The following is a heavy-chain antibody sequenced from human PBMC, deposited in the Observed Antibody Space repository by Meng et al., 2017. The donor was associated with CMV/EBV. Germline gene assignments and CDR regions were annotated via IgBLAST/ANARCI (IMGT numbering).Heavy chain of an antibody. D-gene: IGHD2-2*02. Sequence: GGSLRLSCAASGFTFSSYAMHWVRQAPGKGLEWVAVISYDGSNKYYAGSVKGRFTISRDNSKNTLYLQMNSLRAEDTAVYYCARMDIVVVPAAILVGAFDIWGQGTMVTVS. CDR3: ARMDIVVVPAAILVGAFDI. CDR2: ISYDGSNK. CDR1: GFTFSSYA. V-gene: IGHV3-30-3*01. J-gene: IGHJ3*02.